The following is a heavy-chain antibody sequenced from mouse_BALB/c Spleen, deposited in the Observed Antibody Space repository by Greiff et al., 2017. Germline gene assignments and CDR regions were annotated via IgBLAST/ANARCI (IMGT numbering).Heavy chain of an antibody. Sequence: EVKLQESGPGLVKPSQSLSLTCTVTGYSITSDYAWNWIRQFPGNKLEWMGYISYSGSTSYNPSLKSRISITRDTSKNQFFLQLNSVTTEDTATYYCARREYYGNLDAMDYWGQGTSVTVSS. V-gene: IGHV3-2*02. CDR2: ISYSGST. J-gene: IGHJ4*01. CDR1: GYSITSDYA. D-gene: IGHD2-1*01. CDR3: ARREYYGNLDAMDY.